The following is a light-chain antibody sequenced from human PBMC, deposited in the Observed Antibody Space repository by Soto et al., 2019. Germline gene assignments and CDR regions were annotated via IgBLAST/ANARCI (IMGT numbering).Light chain of an antibody. Sequence: EIVLTQSPGTLSLSPGERATLSCRASQSVSSSYLAWYQQKPSQAPRLLIYGASSRATGIPDRFSGSGSGTDFTLTISSLEPEDFAVYYCQQYGSSSQTFGQGTKVEIK. V-gene: IGKV3-20*01. CDR3: QQYGSSSQT. J-gene: IGKJ1*01. CDR2: GAS. CDR1: QSVSSSY.